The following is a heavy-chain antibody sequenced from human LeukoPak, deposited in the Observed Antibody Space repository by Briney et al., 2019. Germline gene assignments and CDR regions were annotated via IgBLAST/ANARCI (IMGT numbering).Heavy chain of an antibody. Sequence: PGGSLRLSCEASGFTFSIYTMNWVHQAPGKGLEWVSLISAGSRHIYYADSVRGRFTISRDDAKNSLYLQMNSLRAEDTAVYYCARDGYQVPTTFGTFDPWGQGTLVTVSS. V-gene: IGHV3-21*01. CDR3: ARDGYQVPTTFGTFDP. D-gene: IGHD3-3*01. CDR1: GFTFSIYT. CDR2: ISAGSRHI. J-gene: IGHJ5*02.